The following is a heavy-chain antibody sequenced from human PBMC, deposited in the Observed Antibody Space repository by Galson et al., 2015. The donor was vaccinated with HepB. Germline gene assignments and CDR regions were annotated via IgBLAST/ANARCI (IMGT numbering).Heavy chain of an antibody. V-gene: IGHV3-72*01. CDR2: TGNKANSYTT. CDR3: ARGEEYYSPSGSFQPYYYAMDV. CDR1: GFTSSNHY. D-gene: IGHD3-10*01. Sequence: SLRLSCAASGFTSSNHYMDWVRQAPGKGLEWVGRTGNKANSYTTQYAASVKGRFTISRDDSKNSMYLQMSSLKTEDTAVYYCARGEEYYSPSGSFQPYYYAMDVWGQGTTVTVSS. J-gene: IGHJ6*02.